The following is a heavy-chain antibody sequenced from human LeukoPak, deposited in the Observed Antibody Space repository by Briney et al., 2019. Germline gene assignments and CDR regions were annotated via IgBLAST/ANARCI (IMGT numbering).Heavy chain of an antibody. CDR3: TTDLTTVTMTGDFDY. J-gene: IGHJ4*02. CDR2: IKSKIDGGTT. Sequence: PGGSLILSCAASGFTFNNAWMSWVRQAPGKGLEWVGRIKSKIDGGTTDYAAPVKGRFTISRDDSKDTLYLQLNSLKTEDTAVYYCTTDLTTVTMTGDFDYWGQGTLVTVSS. CDR1: GFTFNNAW. V-gene: IGHV3-15*01. D-gene: IGHD4-17*01.